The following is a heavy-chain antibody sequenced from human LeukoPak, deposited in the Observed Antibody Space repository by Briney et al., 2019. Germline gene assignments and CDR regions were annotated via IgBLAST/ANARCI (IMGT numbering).Heavy chain of an antibody. CDR3: ANVRYKYGKDY. D-gene: IGHD2/OR15-2a*01. J-gene: IGHJ4*02. CDR2: IYSGGST. V-gene: IGHV3-53*01. CDR1: GFTVSGNY. Sequence: AGSLRLSCAASGFTVSGNYLSWVRQAPGKGLEWVSLIYSGGSTYYADSVKGRFTISRDNSKNTLYLQMNSLRADDTAVYYCANVRYKYGKDYWGQGTLVTVSS.